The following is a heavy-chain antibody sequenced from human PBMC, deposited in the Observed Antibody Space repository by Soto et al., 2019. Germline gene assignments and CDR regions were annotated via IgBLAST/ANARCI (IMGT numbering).Heavy chain of an antibody. V-gene: IGHV5-10-1*01. D-gene: IGHD2-15*01. Sequence: GESLKISCKASGYKFTAFWLNWVRQTPGKGLEWLGRIDPTDSFTNYSPPFEGHVTISVDRSISTAYLQWNSLQASDTAIYYCARPASGGSRDAFDVWGQGTTVTVSS. CDR1: GYKFTAFW. J-gene: IGHJ3*01. CDR3: ARPASGGSRDAFDV. CDR2: IDPTDSFT.